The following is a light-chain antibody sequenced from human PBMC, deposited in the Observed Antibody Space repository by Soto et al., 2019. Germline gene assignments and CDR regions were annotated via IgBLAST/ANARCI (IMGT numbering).Light chain of an antibody. CDR3: SSYTSSSPLLL. CDR2: DVS. Sequence: QSALTQPASVSGSPGQSITFSCTGTNSDIGSYNYVSWYQQHPGKAPKLIIYDVSNRPSGVSNRFSGSKSDNTSSLTISGLQAEDEADYYCSSYTSSSPLLLFGGGTKLTVL. CDR1: NSDIGSYNY. J-gene: IGLJ2*01. V-gene: IGLV2-14*01.